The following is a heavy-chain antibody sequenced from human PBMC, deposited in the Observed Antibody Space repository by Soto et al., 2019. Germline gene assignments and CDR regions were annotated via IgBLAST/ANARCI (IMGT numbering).Heavy chain of an antibody. CDR3: AGNYDILTGYPQPYYYYGMDV. Sequence: GGSLRLSCAASGFTFSSYAMSWVRQAPGKGLEWVSAISGSGGSTYYADSVKGRFTISRDNSKNTLYLQMNSLRAEDTAVYYCAGNYDILTGYPQPYYYYGMDVWGQGTTATVSS. D-gene: IGHD3-9*01. CDR2: ISGSGGST. V-gene: IGHV3-23*01. CDR1: GFTFSSYA. J-gene: IGHJ6*02.